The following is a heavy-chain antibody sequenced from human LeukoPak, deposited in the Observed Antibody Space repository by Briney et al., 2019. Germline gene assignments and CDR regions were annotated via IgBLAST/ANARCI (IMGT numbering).Heavy chain of an antibody. CDR2: INPSGGGT. J-gene: IGHJ4*02. Sequence: ASVKVSCKASGYTFTSYYMHWVRQAPGQGLEWMGIINPSGGGTSYAQKFQGRVTMTRDTSTSTVYMELSSLRSEDTAVYYCARECTNDYGDPCFDYWGQGTLVTVSS. CDR1: GYTFTSYY. CDR3: ARECTNDYGDPCFDY. V-gene: IGHV1-46*01. D-gene: IGHD4-17*01.